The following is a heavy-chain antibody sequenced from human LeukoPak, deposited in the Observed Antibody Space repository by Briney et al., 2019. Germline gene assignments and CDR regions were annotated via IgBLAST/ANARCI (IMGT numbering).Heavy chain of an antibody. J-gene: IGHJ4*02. CDR2: INHSGST. V-gene: IGHV4-34*01. D-gene: IGHD2-2*01. Sequence: SESLSLTCAVYGGSFSGYDWSWIRRPPGKGLEWIGEINHSGSTNYNPSLKSRVTISVGTSKNQFSLKLSSVTAADTAVYYCARARRLRNCSSTSCYHYLTYFDYWGQGTLVTVSS. CDR3: ARARRLRNCSSTSCYHYLTYFDY. CDR1: GGSFSGYD.